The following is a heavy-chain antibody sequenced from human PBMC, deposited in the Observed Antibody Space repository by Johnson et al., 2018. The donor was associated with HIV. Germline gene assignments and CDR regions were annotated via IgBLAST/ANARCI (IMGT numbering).Heavy chain of an antibody. V-gene: IGHV3-66*01. CDR3: AREHGGSRGWLFDAVDI. Sequence: EVQLVESGGGLVQPGGSLRLSCAASGFTVSSNYMSWVRQAPGKGLEWVSVIYSGGSTYYADSVKGRFTISRDNSKNTLYLQMNSLRAEDTAVYYCAREHGGSRGWLFDAVDIWGQGTMVTVSS. CDR2: IYSGGST. CDR1: GFTVSSNY. D-gene: IGHD6-19*01. J-gene: IGHJ3*02.